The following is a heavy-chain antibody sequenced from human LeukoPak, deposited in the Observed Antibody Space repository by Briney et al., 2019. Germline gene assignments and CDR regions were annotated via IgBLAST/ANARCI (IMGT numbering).Heavy chain of an antibody. J-gene: IGHJ6*02. D-gene: IGHD6-13*01. CDR1: GFTFSSYA. V-gene: IGHV3-30-3*01. Sequence: PGGSLRLSCAASGFTFSSYAMHWVRQAPGKGLEWVAVISYDGSNKYYADSVKGRFTISRDNSKNTLYLQMNSLRAEDTAVYYCARTLRQLQRERQQLVRDGMDVWGQGTTVTVSS. CDR2: ISYDGSNK. CDR3: ARTLRQLQRERQQLVRDGMDV.